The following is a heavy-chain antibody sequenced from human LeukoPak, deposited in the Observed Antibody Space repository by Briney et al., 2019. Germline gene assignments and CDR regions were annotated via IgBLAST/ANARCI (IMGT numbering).Heavy chain of an antibody. CDR1: GFTFSSYS. D-gene: IGHD6-13*01. CDR2: ISSSSSYI. J-gene: IGHJ4*02. Sequence: PGGSLRLSCAASGFTFSSYSMNWVRQAPGKGLEWVSSISSSSSYIYYADSVKVRFTISRDNAKNSLYLQMNSLRAEDTAVYYCARTIAAAGEVDYWGQGTLVTVSS. V-gene: IGHV3-21*01. CDR3: ARTIAAAGEVDY.